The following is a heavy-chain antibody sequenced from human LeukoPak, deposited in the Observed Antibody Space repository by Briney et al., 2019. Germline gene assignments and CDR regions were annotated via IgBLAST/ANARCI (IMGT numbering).Heavy chain of an antibody. Sequence: GGSLRFSCAASGFTFSSYTMTWVRQAPGKGLEWVSVISGNGGTTYYADSVKGRFAISRDDSKNTLWLRMSSLRADDTAVYYCTRQDPSSSGWYPWGQGTLVTVSS. V-gene: IGHV3-23*01. CDR2: ISGNGGTT. J-gene: IGHJ5*02. CDR1: GFTFSSYT. CDR3: TRQDPSSSGWYP. D-gene: IGHD6-13*01.